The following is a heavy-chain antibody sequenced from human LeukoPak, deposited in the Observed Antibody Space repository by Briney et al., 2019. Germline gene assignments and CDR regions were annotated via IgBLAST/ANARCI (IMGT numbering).Heavy chain of an antibody. V-gene: IGHV4-34*01. Sequence: PSETLSLTCAVYGGSFSGYYWSWIRQPPGKGLEWIGEINHSGSTNYNPSLKSRVTISVDTSKNQFSLKLSSVTAADTAVYYCTRAARMRFLEWFPFDPWGQGTLVTVSS. CDR2: INHSGST. CDR3: TRAARMRFLEWFPFDP. D-gene: IGHD3-3*01. CDR1: GGSFSGYY. J-gene: IGHJ5*02.